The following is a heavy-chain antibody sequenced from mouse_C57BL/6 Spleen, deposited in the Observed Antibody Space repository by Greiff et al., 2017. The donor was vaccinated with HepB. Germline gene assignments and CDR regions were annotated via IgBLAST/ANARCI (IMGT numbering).Heavy chain of an antibody. D-gene: IGHD4-1*01. CDR3: ARSEWDGNRDYAMGY. Sequence: QVQPQQPGTELVKPGASVKLSCKASGYTFTSYWMHWVKQRPGQGLEWIGNINPSNGGTNYNEKFKSKATLTVDKSSSTAYMQLSSLTSEDSAVYYCARSEWDGNRDYAMGYWGQGTSVTVSS. J-gene: IGHJ4*01. CDR2: INPSNGGT. V-gene: IGHV1-53*01. CDR1: GYTFTSYW.